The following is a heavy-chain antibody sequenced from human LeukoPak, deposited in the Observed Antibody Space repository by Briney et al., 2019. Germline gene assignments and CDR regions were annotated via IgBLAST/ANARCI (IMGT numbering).Heavy chain of an antibody. D-gene: IGHD2-2*01. CDR2: IYYSGST. CDR3: ARYCSSTSCYSSFDY. Sequence: SQTLSLTCAVSGGSISSGGYSWSWIRQPPGKGLEWIGSIYYSGSTYYNPSLKSRVTISVDTSKNQFSLKLSSVTAADTAVYYCARYCSSTSCYSSFDYWGQGTLVTVSS. V-gene: IGHV4-30-2*03. J-gene: IGHJ4*02. CDR1: GGSISSGGYS.